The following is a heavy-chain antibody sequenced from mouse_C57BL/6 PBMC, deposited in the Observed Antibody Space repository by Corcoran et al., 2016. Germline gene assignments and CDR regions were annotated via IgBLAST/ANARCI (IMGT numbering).Heavy chain of an antibody. J-gene: IGHJ2*01. V-gene: IGHV14-2*01. D-gene: IGHD1-1*01. CDR3: YYDGACC. CDR2: IDPEDGET. CDR1: GFNFKDYY. Sequence: EVQLEQSGAELVQPGASVKLSCPASGFNFKDYYMHWVKQRTEQGLEWIGRIDPEDGETKYDPKFQGKATITADTSSNTAYLQLSSLTSEDTAVYYWYYDGACCWGQGTTLTVSS.